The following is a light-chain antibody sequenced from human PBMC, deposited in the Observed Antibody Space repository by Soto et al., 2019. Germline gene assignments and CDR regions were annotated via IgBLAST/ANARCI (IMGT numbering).Light chain of an antibody. Sequence: DLPLTQSPSFLSASVGDRVIITCRASQGIGSYLGWYQQAPGKAPKLLIYGASTLQSGVPSRFSGSGSGTEFTLTISSLQPDDVATYYCQQLNTYPAFGGGTKVEI. J-gene: IGKJ4*01. V-gene: IGKV1-9*01. CDR2: GAS. CDR3: QQLNTYPA. CDR1: QGIGSY.